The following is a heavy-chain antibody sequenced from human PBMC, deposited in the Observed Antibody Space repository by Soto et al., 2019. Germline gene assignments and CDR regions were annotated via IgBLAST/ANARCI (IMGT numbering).Heavy chain of an antibody. V-gene: IGHV3-64*04. CDR2: ITFNGGST. J-gene: IGHJ4*02. Sequence: GGSLRLSCSASGFTFSSYAMHWVRQTPGKGLEYVSSITFNGGSTYYADSVKGRFTLSRDNSRNTLYLQMNSLRAEDTAVYYCARDRETDSHNYDTFDYWGQGTLVTVSS. CDR3: ARDRETDSHNYDTFDY. D-gene: IGHD3-3*01. CDR1: GFTFSSYA.